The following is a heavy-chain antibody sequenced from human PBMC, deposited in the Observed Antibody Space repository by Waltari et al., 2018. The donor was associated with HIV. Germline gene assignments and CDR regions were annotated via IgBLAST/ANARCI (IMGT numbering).Heavy chain of an antibody. J-gene: IGHJ4*01. CDR3: ATVSTITTEKYFDY. Sequence: VRLQESGPSEVKPSETLSLTCRVSGYSISAGYYWGWIRQSPGKGLEWIGTMFHRGNPYYNPSFQSRVSMSIDSSKTQFSPTLTSVTAADTAMYYCATVSTITTEKYFDYWGRGMLVTV. V-gene: IGHV4-38-2*01. D-gene: IGHD5-12*01. CDR2: MFHRGNP. CDR1: GYSISAGYY.